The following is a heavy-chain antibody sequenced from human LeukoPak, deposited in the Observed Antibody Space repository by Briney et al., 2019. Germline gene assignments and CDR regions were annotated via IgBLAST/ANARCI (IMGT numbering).Heavy chain of an antibody. D-gene: IGHD4-23*01. CDR3: ARPDDYGGKPAAFDI. V-gene: IGHV5-51*01. CDR2: IYPGDSDT. CDR1: GXTFITYW. J-gene: IGHJ3*02. Sequence: GESLQISCKASGXTFITYWIGWVRQMPGKGLEWMGIIYPGDSDTRYSPSFQGQVTISADKSISTAYLHWSSLKASDTAIYYCARPDDYGGKPAAFDIWGQGTLVTVSS.